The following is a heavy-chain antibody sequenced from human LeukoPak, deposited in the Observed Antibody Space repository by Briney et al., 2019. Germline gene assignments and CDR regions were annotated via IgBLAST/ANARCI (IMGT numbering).Heavy chain of an antibody. D-gene: IGHD6-19*01. V-gene: IGHV3-33*01. CDR2: IWYDGSIK. CDR1: GFTFSTYG. Sequence: GGSLRLSCAASGFTFSTYGMHWVRQAPGKGLEWVAVIWYDGSIKYYGDSVKGRFTISRDNSKNTLYLQMNSLKTEDTAVYYCATDLTPLKYSSGWYGAFDFWGQGTMVTVSS. CDR3: ATDLTPLKYSSGWYGAFDF. J-gene: IGHJ3*01.